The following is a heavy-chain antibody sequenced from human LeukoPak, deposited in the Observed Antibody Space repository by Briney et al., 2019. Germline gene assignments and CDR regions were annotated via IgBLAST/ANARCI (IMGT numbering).Heavy chain of an antibody. V-gene: IGHV3-66*01. CDR1: GFTVSSNY. CDR3: ARDLELELRGLWFDP. D-gene: IGHD1-7*01. Sequence: GGSLRLSCAASGFTVSSNYMSWVRQAPGKGLEWVSVIYSGGSTYYADSVKGRFTISRDNSKNTLYLQMNSLRAEDTAVYYCARDLELELRGLWFDPWGQGTLVTVPS. J-gene: IGHJ5*02. CDR2: IYSGGST.